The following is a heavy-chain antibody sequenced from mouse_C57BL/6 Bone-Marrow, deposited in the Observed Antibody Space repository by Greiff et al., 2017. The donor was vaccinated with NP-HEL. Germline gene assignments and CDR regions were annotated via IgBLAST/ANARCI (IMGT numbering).Heavy chain of an antibody. CDR2: INPGSGGT. V-gene: IGHV1-54*01. Sequence: QVQLKESGAELVWPGTSVKVSCKASGYAFTNYLIEWVKQRPGQGLEWIGVINPGSGGTNYNEKFKGKATLTADKSSSTAYMQHSSLTSEDSAVYFCARSGDYDVRAMDYWGQGTSVTVSS. D-gene: IGHD2-4*01. CDR1: GYAFTNYL. CDR3: ARSGDYDVRAMDY. J-gene: IGHJ4*01.